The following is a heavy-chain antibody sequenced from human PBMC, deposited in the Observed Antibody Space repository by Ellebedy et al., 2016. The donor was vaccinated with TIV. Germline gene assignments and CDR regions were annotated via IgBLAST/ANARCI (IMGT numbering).Heavy chain of an antibody. CDR3: VRDLTNPVTGDY. CDR1: GYSFTGYY. D-gene: IGHD4-11*01. J-gene: IGHJ4*02. Sequence: AASVKVSCKTSGYSFTGYYIHWVRQAPGQGPEWVGWINPDTGVTVDEQKLQGRVTITGDTSISTVYMELSSLRSDETAIYYCVRDLTNPVTGDYWGQGTLVFVSS. V-gene: IGHV1-2*02. CDR2: INPDTGVT.